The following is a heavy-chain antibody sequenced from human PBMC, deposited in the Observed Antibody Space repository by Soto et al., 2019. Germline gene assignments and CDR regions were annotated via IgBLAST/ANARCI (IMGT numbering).Heavy chain of an antibody. CDR2: INHSGST. Sequence: SETLSLTCAVYGGSFSGYYWSWIRQPPGKGLEWIGEINHSGSTNYNPSLKSRVTISVDTSKNQFSLKLSSVTAADTAVYYCERGPLGVGATYFVDYWGQGPLVTVYS. CDR1: GGSFSGYY. V-gene: IGHV4-34*01. D-gene: IGHD1-26*01. CDR3: ERGPLGVGATYFVDY. J-gene: IGHJ4*02.